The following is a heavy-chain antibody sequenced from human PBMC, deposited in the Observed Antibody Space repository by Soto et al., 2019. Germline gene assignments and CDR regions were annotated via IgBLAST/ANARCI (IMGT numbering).Heavy chain of an antibody. V-gene: IGHV3-30-3*01. J-gene: IGHJ6*04. CDR1: GLTLRRFA. Sequence: GGSQRLSCAASGLTLRRFARHWVRQAPGKGLEWVAVIGYDGSNKDYADSVKGRFTISRDNSKNTLYLQMNSLRPEDTAVYYCARDPVNYYGSWTYGMDVWGKGTTVTVSS. D-gene: IGHD3-10*01. CDR3: ARDPVNYYGSWTYGMDV. CDR2: IGYDGSNK.